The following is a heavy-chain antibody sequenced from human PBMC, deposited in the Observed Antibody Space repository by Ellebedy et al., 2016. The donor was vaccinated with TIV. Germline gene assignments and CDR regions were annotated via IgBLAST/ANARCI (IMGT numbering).Heavy chain of an antibody. Sequence: ASVKVSCKASGGTFSSYAISWVRQAPGQGLEWMGGIIPIFGTANYAQKFQGRVTITADESTSTAYMELSSLRSEDTAVYYCARIRYSSGAADFDYWGQGTLVTVSS. J-gene: IGHJ4*02. CDR2: IIPIFGTA. D-gene: IGHD6-25*01. V-gene: IGHV1-69*13. CDR1: GGTFSSYA. CDR3: ARIRYSSGAADFDY.